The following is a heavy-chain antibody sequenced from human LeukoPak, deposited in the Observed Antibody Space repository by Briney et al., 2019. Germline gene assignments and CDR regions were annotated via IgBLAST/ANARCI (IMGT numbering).Heavy chain of an antibody. J-gene: IGHJ4*02. D-gene: IGHD1-26*01. CDR2: ISGSGGST. CDR1: GFTFSSYA. CDR3: AKGRVGVTAYFDY. Sequence: GGSLRLACAASGFTFSSYAMSWVRQAPGKGLEWVSAISGSGGSTYYADSVKGRFTISRDNSKNALYLQMNSPRAEDTAVYYCAKGRVGVTAYFDYWGQGTLVTVSS. V-gene: IGHV3-23*01.